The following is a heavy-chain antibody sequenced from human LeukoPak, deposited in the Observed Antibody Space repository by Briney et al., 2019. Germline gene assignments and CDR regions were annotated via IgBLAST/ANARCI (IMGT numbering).Heavy chain of an antibody. Sequence: GGSLRLSCAASGFTFSSYGMHWVRQAPGKGLEWVAVIWYDGSNKYYADSVKGRFTISRDNSKNTLYLQMNSLRAEDTAVYYCAREYYYGSGSPLGYWGQGTLVTVSS. CDR3: AREYYYGSGSPLGY. V-gene: IGHV3-33*08. J-gene: IGHJ4*02. CDR1: GFTFSSYG. CDR2: IWYDGSNK. D-gene: IGHD3-10*01.